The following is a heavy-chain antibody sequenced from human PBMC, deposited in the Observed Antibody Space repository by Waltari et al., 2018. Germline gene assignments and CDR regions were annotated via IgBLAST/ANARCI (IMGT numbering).Heavy chain of an antibody. V-gene: IGHV3-23*01. D-gene: IGHD2-21*02. CDR3: AKARYGGNSPNGY. CDR2: ISSSGGST. J-gene: IGHJ4*02. CDR1: GFTFSGYA. Sequence: EMQLLESGGGLVEPGGSLRLSCAASGFTFSGYAMSWVRQAPGKGLEWVSGISSSGGSTYDADSVKGRFSISRDNYKNILFLEMHRLRAEDTAVYYCAKARYGGNSPNGYWGQGTLVTVSS.